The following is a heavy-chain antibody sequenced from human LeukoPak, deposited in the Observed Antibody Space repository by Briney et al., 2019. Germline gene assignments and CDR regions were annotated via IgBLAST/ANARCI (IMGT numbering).Heavy chain of an antibody. CDR3: ARESKVVVAATRRLNYYYGMDV. D-gene: IGHD2-15*01. Sequence: SETLSLTCTVSGGSISSYYWSWIWQPAGKGLEWIGRIYTSGSTNYNPSLKSRVTMSVDTSKNQFSLKLSSVTAADTAVYYCARESKVVVAATRRLNYYYGMDVWGQGTTVTVSS. V-gene: IGHV4-4*07. CDR1: GGSISSYY. J-gene: IGHJ6*02. CDR2: IYTSGST.